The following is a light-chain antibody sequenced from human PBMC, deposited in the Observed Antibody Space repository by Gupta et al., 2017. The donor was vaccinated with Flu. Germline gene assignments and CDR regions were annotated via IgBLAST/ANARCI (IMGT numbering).Light chain of an antibody. V-gene: IGKV1-5*03. CDR1: QSIRDW. CDR2: TAY. CDR3: QQYDSETVT. Sequence: PSTLSASVEDRVTISWRGNQSIRDWGAWYQKQPRRAPNLMIDTAYTLEGGVPSRSSGSGSRTEFTPTSSRVQHDDFATYYRQQYDSETVTFGRGTKLEIK. J-gene: IGKJ2*01.